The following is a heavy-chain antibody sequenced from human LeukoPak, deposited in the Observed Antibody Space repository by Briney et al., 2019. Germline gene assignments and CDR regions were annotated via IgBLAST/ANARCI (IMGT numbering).Heavy chain of an antibody. V-gene: IGHV4-4*07. CDR2: IYTSGRT. Sequence: PSETLSLTCTVSGGSMSNYYWTWIRQPPGKGLEWIVRIYTSGRTNYNPSLKSRVTMSLDTSKNQFSVKLSSVTAADTAVYYCARISNYYDSSGYHNWFDPWGQGTLVTVSS. CDR3: ARISNYYDSSGYHNWFDP. D-gene: IGHD3-22*01. J-gene: IGHJ5*02. CDR1: GGSMSNYY.